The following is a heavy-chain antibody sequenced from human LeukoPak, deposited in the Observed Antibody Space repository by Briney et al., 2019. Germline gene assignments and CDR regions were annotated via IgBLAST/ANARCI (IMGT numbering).Heavy chain of an antibody. CDR1: GFTFSSYW. D-gene: IGHD1-26*01. J-gene: IGHJ5*02. CDR3: ARETIVGATKSLDP. Sequence: PGGSLRLSCAASGFTFSSYWMHWVRQAPGKGLVWVSRINSDGSSTSYADSVKGRFTISRDNAKNTLYLQMSSLRAEDTAVYYCARETIVGATKSLDPWGQGTLVTVSS. CDR2: INSDGSST. V-gene: IGHV3-74*01.